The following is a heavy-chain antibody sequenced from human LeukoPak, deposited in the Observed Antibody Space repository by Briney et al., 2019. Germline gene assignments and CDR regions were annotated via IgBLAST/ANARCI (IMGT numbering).Heavy chain of an antibody. CDR3: ARGRAGDLHDYIWGSYRSYYFDY. V-gene: IGHV4-34*01. CDR1: GGSFSGYY. CDR2: INHSGST. Sequence: SETLSLTCAVYGGSFSGYYWSWIRQPPGKGLEWIGEINHSGSTNYNPSLKSRVTISVDTSKNQFSLKLSSVTAADTAVYYCARGRAGDLHDYIWGSYRSYYFDYWGQGTLVTVSS. D-gene: IGHD3-16*02. J-gene: IGHJ4*02.